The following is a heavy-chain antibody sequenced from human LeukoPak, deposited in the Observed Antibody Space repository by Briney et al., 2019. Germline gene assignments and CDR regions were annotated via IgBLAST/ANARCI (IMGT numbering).Heavy chain of an antibody. CDR2: IKSKTDGGTT. J-gene: IGHJ4*02. CDR1: GFTFSNAW. CDR3: TTADYCSSTSCYTQEDY. V-gene: IGHV3-15*01. D-gene: IGHD2-2*02. Sequence: GGSLRLSCAASGFTFSNAWMSWVRQAPGKGLEWVGRIKSKTDGGTTDYAAPVKGRFTISRDGSKNTLYLQMNSLKTEDTAVYYCTTADYCSSTSCYTQEDYWGQGTLVTVSS.